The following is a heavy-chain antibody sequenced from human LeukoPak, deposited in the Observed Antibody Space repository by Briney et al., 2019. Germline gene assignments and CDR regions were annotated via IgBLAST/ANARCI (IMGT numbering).Heavy chain of an antibody. D-gene: IGHD3-10*01. V-gene: IGHV1-69*04. CDR3: ASTGNWFDP. CDR1: GGTFSSYA. CDR2: ITPILGIA. J-gene: IGHJ5*02. Sequence: ASVKVSCKASGGTFSSYAISWVRQAPGQGREWMGRITPILGIANYAQKFQGRVTITADKSTSTAYMELSSLRSEDTAVYYCASTGNWFDPWGQGTLVTVSS.